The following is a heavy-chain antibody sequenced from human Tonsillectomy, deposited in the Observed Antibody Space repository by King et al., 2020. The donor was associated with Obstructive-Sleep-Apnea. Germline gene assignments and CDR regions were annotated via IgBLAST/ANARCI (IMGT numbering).Heavy chain of an antibody. CDR1: GFTFRSFA. D-gene: IGHD4/OR15-4a*01. J-gene: IGHJ4*02. Sequence: VQLVESGGGLVQPGGSLRLSCAASGFTFRSFAVMWVRQAPGKGLEWVSSISGNGGSTYYADSVRGRFSIYRDNSKNTADLQMKSLRAEDTAVYYCAKGPFDYDPCDYWGQGTLVTVSS. CDR2: ISGNGGST. CDR3: AKGPFDYDPCDY. V-gene: IGHV3-23*04.